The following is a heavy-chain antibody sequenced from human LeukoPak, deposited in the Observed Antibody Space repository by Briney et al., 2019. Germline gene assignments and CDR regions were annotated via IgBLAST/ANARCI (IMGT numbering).Heavy chain of an antibody. V-gene: IGHV3-30-3*01. CDR2: ISYDGSNK. J-gene: IGHJ3*02. CDR3: ARGAPGGVDDAFDI. CDR1: GFTFSSYA. D-gene: IGHD1-14*01. Sequence: GGSLRLSCAASGFTFSSYAMHWVRQAPGKGLEWVAVISYDGSNKYYADSVKGRFTISRDNSKNTLYLQMNSLRAEDTAVYYCARGAPGGVDDAFDIWGQGTMVTVSS.